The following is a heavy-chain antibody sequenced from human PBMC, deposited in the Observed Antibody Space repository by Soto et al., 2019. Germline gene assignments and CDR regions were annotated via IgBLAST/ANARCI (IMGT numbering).Heavy chain of an antibody. CDR3: ARDLNSGGGDPGSGTDDY. J-gene: IGHJ4*02. CDR1: GGTFSSYA. CDR2: IIPIFGTA. V-gene: IGHV1-69*01. Sequence: QVQLVQSGAEVKKPGSSVKVSCKASGGTFSSYAISWVRQAPGQGLEWMGGIIPIFGTANYAQKFQGRVTITADESTSTAYMELSSLRSEDTAVYYCARDLNSGGGDPGSGTDDYWGQGTLVTVSS. D-gene: IGHD1-26*01.